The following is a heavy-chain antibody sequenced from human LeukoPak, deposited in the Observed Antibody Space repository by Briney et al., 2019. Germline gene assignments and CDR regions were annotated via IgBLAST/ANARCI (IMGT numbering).Heavy chain of an antibody. CDR2: NYYSGSI. V-gene: IGHV4-39*01. CDR1: GDSISSSSYY. J-gene: IGHJ5*02. Sequence: PSETLSLTCTVSGDSISSSSYYWGWIRQPPGKGLEWNGNNYYSGSIYYNPSFKIRVTISVDTSKNQFSLRLYSVTAADTAVYYCARLSLLLWFGELRYKWFDPWGQGTLVTVSS. CDR3: ARLSLLLWFGELRYKWFDP. D-gene: IGHD3-10*01.